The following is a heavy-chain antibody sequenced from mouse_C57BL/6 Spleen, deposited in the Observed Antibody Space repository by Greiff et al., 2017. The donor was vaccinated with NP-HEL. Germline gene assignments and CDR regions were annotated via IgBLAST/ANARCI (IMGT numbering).Heavy chain of an antibody. J-gene: IGHJ1*03. CDR1: GFTFTDYY. D-gene: IGHD1-1*01. CDR3: ARSPPHYYGSSYGYFDV. CDR2: IRNKANGYTI. V-gene: IGHV7-3*01. Sequence: EVKLVESGGGLVQPGGSLSLSCAASGFTFTDYYMSWVRQPPGKALEWLGFIRNKANGYTIEYSASVKGRFTISRDNSQSILYLQMNALRAEDSATYYCARSPPHYYGSSYGYFDVWGTGTTVTVSS.